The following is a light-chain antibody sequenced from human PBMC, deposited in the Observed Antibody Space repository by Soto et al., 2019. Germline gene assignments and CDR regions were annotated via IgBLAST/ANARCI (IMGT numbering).Light chain of an antibody. Sequence: DIQMTQSPSSVSASVGDRVTITCRASKGISRWLAWYQQKPGKAPNLLINSTSSLQSGVPSRFRGSGSGTDFTLTISSLRPEDFATYFCQQTNSLPLTFGGGTKVEIK. V-gene: IGKV1D-12*01. J-gene: IGKJ4*01. CDR3: QQTNSLPLT. CDR2: STS. CDR1: KGISRW.